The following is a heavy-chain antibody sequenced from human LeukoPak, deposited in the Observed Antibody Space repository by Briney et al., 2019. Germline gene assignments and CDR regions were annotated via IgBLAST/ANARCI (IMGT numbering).Heavy chain of an antibody. V-gene: IGHV5-51*01. J-gene: IGHJ4*02. D-gene: IGHD3-10*01. Sequence: GESLKISCQGFGYSFSDYWIGWVRQMPGKGLEWMGIIYPDDSETRYSPSFQGQVTISADKSIRTAYLQWSTLKASDTATYYCARQYNYYGAGASYFDSWGQGTLVIVSS. CDR3: ARQYNYYGAGASYFDS. CDR2: IYPDDSET. CDR1: GYSFSDYW.